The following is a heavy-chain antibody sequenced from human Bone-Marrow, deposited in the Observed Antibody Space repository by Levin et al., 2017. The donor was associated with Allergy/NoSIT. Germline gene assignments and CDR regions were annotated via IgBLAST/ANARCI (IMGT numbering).Heavy chain of an antibody. D-gene: IGHD3-16*01. CDR1: GFTFSSYW. CDR2: IKQDGSEK. V-gene: IGHV3-7*04. J-gene: IGHJ4*02. Sequence: GGSLRLSCVASGFTFSSYWMSWVRQAPGKGLEWVANIKQDGSEKYYVDSVKGRFTISRDNAKKSLYLQMNSLRAEDTAVYYCARYPYGYFDYWGQGTLVTVSS. CDR3: ARYPYGYFDY.